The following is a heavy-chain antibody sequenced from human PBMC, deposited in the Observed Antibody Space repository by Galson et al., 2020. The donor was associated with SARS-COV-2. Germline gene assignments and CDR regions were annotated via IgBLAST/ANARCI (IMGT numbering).Heavy chain of an antibody. V-gene: IGHV4-34*01. Sequence: SQTLSLTCAVYGGSFSGYHWSWIRQPPGKGLEWIGEINHSGSTNYNPSLKSRVTISVDTSKNQFSLKLSSVTAADTAVYYCARAPSVKRFLEWSKLDYWGQGTLVTVSS. J-gene: IGHJ4*02. D-gene: IGHD3-3*01. CDR2: INHSGST. CDR3: ARAPSVKRFLEWSKLDY. CDR1: GGSFSGYH.